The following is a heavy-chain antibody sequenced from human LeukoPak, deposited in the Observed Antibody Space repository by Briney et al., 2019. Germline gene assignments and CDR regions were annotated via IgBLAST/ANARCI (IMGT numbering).Heavy chain of an antibody. V-gene: IGHV3-30*01. D-gene: IGHD1-26*01. CDR2: SHDGSNE. Sequence: GRSLRLSCTASGFPFSGHAMHWIRQAPGKGPEWLALSHDGSNEYYADSVKGRFTISRDNSKNTLYLQVNSLRPEDTAVYFCAREEEGELPDYWGQGTQVTVSS. CDR3: AREEEGELPDY. CDR1: GFPFSGHA. J-gene: IGHJ4*02.